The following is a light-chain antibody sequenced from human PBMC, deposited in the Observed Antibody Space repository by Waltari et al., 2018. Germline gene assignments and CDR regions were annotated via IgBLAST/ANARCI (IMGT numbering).Light chain of an antibody. CDR2: EDG. CDR3: HSYVDTYHV. Sequence: NFVLTQPLSVSESPGKTVTISCTGSSGSIASNDVQWYRPRPGSAPTTVIYEDGRRPSGVPDRFSGSIDRSSNSASLTISGLKTEDEGDYYCHSYVDTYHVFGGGTKLTVL. CDR1: SGSIASND. J-gene: IGLJ3*02. V-gene: IGLV6-57*02.